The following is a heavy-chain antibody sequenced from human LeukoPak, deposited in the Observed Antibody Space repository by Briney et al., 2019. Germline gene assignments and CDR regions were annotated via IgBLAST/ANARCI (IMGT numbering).Heavy chain of an antibody. J-gene: IGHJ3*02. CDR3: ARDVLAAGATGTFDI. D-gene: IGHD1-14*01. CDR1: TFTFSNYW. CDR2: IKQDGSEK. V-gene: IGHV3-7*03. Sequence: PGGSLRLSCAASTFTFSNYWMSWVRQAPGKGLEWVANIKQDGSEKYYVDSVKGRFTISRDNAKTSLYLQMNSLRAEDTAVYYCARDVLAAGATGTFDIWGQGIMVTVSS.